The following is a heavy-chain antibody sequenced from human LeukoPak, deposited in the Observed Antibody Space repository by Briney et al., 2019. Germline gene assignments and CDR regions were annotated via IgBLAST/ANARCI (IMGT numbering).Heavy chain of an antibody. V-gene: IGHV3-23*01. CDR2: ISNGGVIT. J-gene: IGHJ4*02. Sequence: GGSLRLSCAASGFTFGSYAMSWVRQTPGKSLEWVSIISNGGVITYYADSVRGRFTISRDNSKDLLYLQMDSLRAEDTAVYYCVRLSSGSGSSFGFDSWGLGTLVTVS. CDR1: GFTFGSYA. CDR3: VRLSSGSGSSFGFDS. D-gene: IGHD6-13*01.